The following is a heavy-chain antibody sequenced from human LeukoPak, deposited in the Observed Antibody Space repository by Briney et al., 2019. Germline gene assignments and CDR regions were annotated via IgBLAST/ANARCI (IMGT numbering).Heavy chain of an antibody. CDR3: KSGGAAPGSFDN. CDR1: GFIFSDYW. V-gene: IGHV3-7*01. J-gene: IGHJ4*02. Sequence: GGSLRLSCVASGFIFSDYWMSWMRQAPGKGMEWVANIKYDGDEEYYVDSVKDRFTISRDNAKNSLYLQLNSLRVEDTAVYYCKSGGAAPGSFDNWGQGTLVTVSP. D-gene: IGHD6-13*01. CDR2: IKYDGDEE.